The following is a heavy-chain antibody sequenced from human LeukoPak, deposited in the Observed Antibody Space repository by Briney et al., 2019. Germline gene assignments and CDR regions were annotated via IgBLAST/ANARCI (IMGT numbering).Heavy chain of an antibody. CDR3: ARADRLHGGPYLIGP. V-gene: IGHV1-2*02. J-gene: IGHJ5*02. CDR2: INPNSGGT. CDR1: GYSFTDYY. D-gene: IGHD2-21*01. Sequence: ASVKVSCKTSGYSFTDYYTHWVRQAPGQGLEWMGWINPNSGGTSAAQKFQGRVTMTRDTSITTVYMEVSWLTSDDTAIYYCARADRLHGGPYLIGPWGQGTLVTVSS.